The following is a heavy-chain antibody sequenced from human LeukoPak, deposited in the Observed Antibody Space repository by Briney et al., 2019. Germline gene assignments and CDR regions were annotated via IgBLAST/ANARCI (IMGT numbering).Heavy chain of an antibody. J-gene: IGHJ4*02. V-gene: IGHV3-21*01. CDR2: ISGDYNYI. CDR3: ARGSGYSYGFDY. D-gene: IGHD5-18*01. Sequence: PGGSLRLSCAASGFTFSSYAMSWVRQAPGKGLEWVSSISGDYNYIYYADSMKGRFTTSRDNAKNSLFLHMNSLGAEDTAVYYCARGSGYSYGFDYWGQGTLVTVSS. CDR1: GFTFSSYA.